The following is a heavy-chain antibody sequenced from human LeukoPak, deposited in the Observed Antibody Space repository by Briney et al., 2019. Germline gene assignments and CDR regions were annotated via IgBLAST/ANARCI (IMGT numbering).Heavy chain of an antibody. CDR2: ISFDGSDA. D-gene: IGHD3-10*01. Sequence: PGGSLRLACAASGFTFSSYAMTWVRQAPGKGLVWVSCISFDGSDATYADSVKGRFTISRDTSKNTLYLQMNSLRAEDTAVYYCAKCSGGSYYYYYMDVWGKGTTVTVSS. V-gene: IGHV3-23*01. CDR1: GFTFSSYA. CDR3: AKCSGGSYYYYYMDV. J-gene: IGHJ6*03.